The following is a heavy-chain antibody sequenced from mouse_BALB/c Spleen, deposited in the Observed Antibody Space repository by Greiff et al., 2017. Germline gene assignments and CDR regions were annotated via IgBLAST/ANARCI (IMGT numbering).Heavy chain of an antibody. J-gene: IGHJ4*01. Sequence: DVMLVESGGDLVKPGGSLKLSCAASGFTFSSYGMSWVRQTPDKRLEWVATISSGGSYTYYPDSVKGRFTISRDNAKNTLYLQMSSLKSEDTAMYYCARLRGNYSYYYAMDYWGQGTSLTVSS. CDR2: ISSGGSYT. D-gene: IGHD2-1*01. CDR1: GFTFSSYG. CDR3: ARLRGNYSYYYAMDY. V-gene: IGHV5-6*02.